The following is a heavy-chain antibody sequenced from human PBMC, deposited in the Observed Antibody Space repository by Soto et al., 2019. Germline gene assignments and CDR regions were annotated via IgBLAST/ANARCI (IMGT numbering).Heavy chain of an antibody. CDR3: ATAGDGSSSWYDLYFDY. Sequence: GGSLRLSCAASGFTFSSYAMHWVRQAPGKGLEWVAVISYDGSNKYYADSVKGRFTISRDNSKNTLYLQMNSLRAEDTAVYYCATAGDGSSSWYDLYFDYWGQGTLVTVSS. J-gene: IGHJ4*02. CDR1: GFTFSSYA. CDR2: ISYDGSNK. V-gene: IGHV3-30-3*01. D-gene: IGHD6-13*01.